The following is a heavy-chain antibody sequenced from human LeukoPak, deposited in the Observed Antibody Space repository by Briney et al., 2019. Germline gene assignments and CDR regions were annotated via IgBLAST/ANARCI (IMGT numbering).Heavy chain of an antibody. D-gene: IGHD1-26*01. J-gene: IGHJ5*02. CDR2: ITPIINSA. V-gene: IGHV1-69*08. Sequence: ASVKVSCKTSGGTFMSHIFSWVRQAPGQGLEWMGRITPIINSAKYAQKSRDRLTITADTSTGTAYMELSSLTPEDTALYYCTRVNLRGSQYNWFDPWGQGTLVIVSS. CDR3: TRVNLRGSQYNWFDP. CDR1: GGTFMSHI.